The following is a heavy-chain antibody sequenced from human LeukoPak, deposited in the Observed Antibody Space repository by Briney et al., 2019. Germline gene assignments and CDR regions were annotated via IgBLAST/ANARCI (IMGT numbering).Heavy chain of an antibody. CDR2: VYYSGST. D-gene: IGHD3-22*01. CDR3: VRSVGYYYDSSGDRFYDYYFYMDV. J-gene: IGHJ6*03. Sequence: PSETLSLTCTVSGGSISSYYWSWIRQSPEKGLEWIGYVYYSGSTNYNPSLESRVIISVDTSKNQFSLKLISVTAADAAVYYCVRSVGYYYDSSGDRFYDYYFYMDVWGKGTSVTVSS. CDR1: GGSISSYY. V-gene: IGHV4-59*01.